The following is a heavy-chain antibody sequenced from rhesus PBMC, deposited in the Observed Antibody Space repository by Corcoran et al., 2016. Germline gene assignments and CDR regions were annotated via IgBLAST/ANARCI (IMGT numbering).Heavy chain of an antibody. CDR1: GGCISRHY. J-gene: IGHJ4*01. CDR3: ARRPRGQLVFDY. CDR2: IYGSVRST. V-gene: IGHV4S11*01. D-gene: IGHD6-13*01. Sequence: QVQLQESGPGLVNPSETLSVTCAVPGGCISRHYCIWIRTPPGKGLEWIGYIYGSVRSTNYNPSFKSRVTLLVDTFNNQLSLKPSSVTTADTAVYYCARRPRGQLVFDYWGQGVLVTVSS.